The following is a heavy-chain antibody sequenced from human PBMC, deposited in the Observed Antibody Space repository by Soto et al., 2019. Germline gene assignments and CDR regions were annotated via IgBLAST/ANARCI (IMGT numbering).Heavy chain of an antibody. CDR2: AYYSGST. V-gene: IGHV4-39*01. J-gene: IGHJ4*02. CDR3: ARGMDYYFDY. CDR1: GDDITSKNHY. Sequence: PSETLSLTCTVSGDDITSKNHYWGWVRQPPGKGLEWIASAYYSGSTYYNPSLRSRVTVPVDTSKHQFSLKLSAVTAADTAVYFCARGMDYYFDYWGQGTLVTVSS.